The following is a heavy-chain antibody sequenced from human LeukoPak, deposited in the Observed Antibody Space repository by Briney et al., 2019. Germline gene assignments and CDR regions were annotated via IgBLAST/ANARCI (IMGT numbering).Heavy chain of an antibody. CDR1: GFTFSSYE. J-gene: IGHJ3*02. D-gene: IGHD3-22*01. V-gene: IGHV3-48*03. CDR2: ISSGGTTI. Sequence: GGSLRLSCAASGFTFSSYEMNWVRQAPGKGLEWVSYISSGGTTIFYADSVKGRFTISRDNAKNSLYLQMNSLRAEDTAVYYCARDHDSSGFDAFDIWGQGTMVTVSS. CDR3: ARDHDSSGFDAFDI.